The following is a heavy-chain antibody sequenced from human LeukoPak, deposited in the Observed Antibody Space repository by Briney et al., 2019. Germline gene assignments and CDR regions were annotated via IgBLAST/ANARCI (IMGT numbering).Heavy chain of an antibody. V-gene: IGHV3-30*18. CDR3: AKVKLWFGELLPRDY. CDR1: GFIFSDYD. CDR2: ISYDGSNK. Sequence: GRSLRLSCAASGFIFSDYDMHWVRQAPGKGLEWVALISYDGSNKYYADSVKGRFTISRDNSKNTLYLQMNSLRAEDTAVYYCAKVKLWFGELLPRDYWGQGTLVTVSS. J-gene: IGHJ4*02. D-gene: IGHD3-10*01.